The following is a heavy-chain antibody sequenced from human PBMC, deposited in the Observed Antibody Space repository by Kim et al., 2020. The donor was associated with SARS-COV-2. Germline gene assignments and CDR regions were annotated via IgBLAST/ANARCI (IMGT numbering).Heavy chain of an antibody. CDR3: ARDLDFRKIDY. V-gene: IGHV6-1*01. CDR1: GDSVSSNSAA. Sequence: SQTLSLTCAISGDSVSSNSAAWNWIRQSPSSGLEWLGSTYYRSKWYNVYAVSVKSRITIYPDTSKNQFSLQLNSVTPDDTAVYYCARDLDFRKIDYWGQGTLVTVSS. J-gene: IGHJ4*02. CDR2: TYYRSKWYN.